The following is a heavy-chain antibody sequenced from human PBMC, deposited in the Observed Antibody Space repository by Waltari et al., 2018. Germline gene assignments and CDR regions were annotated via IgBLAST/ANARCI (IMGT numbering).Heavy chain of an antibody. CDR1: GFTFNTYA. J-gene: IGHJ4*02. CDR2: VSGSGSSI. D-gene: IGHD3-3*01. CDR3: ANDGEH. V-gene: IGHV3-23*01. Sequence: EVQLLESGGGLVQPGGSLSPSCSAPGFTFNTYAMKWVRQAPGKGLEWVSTVSGSGSSIYYADSVKGRFTISRDNSKSTLYLQMSSLRVEDTAVYYCANDGEHWGQGTLVTVSS.